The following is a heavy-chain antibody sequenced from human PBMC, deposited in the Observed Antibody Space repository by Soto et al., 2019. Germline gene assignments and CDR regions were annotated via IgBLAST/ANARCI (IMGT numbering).Heavy chain of an antibody. J-gene: IGHJ6*02. V-gene: IGHV1-69*01. Sequence: QVQLVQSGAEVKKPGSSVKVSCKASGGTFSSYAISWVRQAPGQGLEWMGGIIPIFGTANYAQKFQGRVTITADESTSTAYMELSSLRSEDTAVYYCAREDSYGPRGSCSGGSGYRNYYYYYGMDVWGQGTTVTVSS. CDR2: IIPIFGTA. D-gene: IGHD2-15*01. CDR3: AREDSYGPRGSCSGGSGYRNYYYYYGMDV. CDR1: GGTFSSYA.